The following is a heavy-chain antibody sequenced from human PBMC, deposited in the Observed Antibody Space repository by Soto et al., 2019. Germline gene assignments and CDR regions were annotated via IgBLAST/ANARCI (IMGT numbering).Heavy chain of an antibody. J-gene: IGHJ6*02. V-gene: IGHV1-18*01. CDR2: VSAYNGNT. CDR1: GYTFTSYG. D-gene: IGHD6-13*01. CDR3: ARTAYSSSWLKGYYYGMDV. Sequence: ASVKVSCKASGYTFTSYGISWVRQAPGQGLEWMGWVSAYNGNTNYAQKLQGRVTMTTDTSTSTAYMELRSLRSDDTAVYYCARTAYSSSWLKGYYYGMDVWGQGTTVTVSS.